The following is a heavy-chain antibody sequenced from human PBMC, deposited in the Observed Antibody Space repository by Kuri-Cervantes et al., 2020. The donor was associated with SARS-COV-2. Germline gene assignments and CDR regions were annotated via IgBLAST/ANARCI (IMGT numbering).Heavy chain of an antibody. Sequence: GESLKISCAASGFTFSSYTMNWVRQAPGKALQWVSSISGSGSYIYYADSMKGRFTVSRDSAKNSLYLQMNSLRGEDTAVYYCARVAGEGPIYYYYMDVWGKGTTVTVSS. J-gene: IGHJ6*03. V-gene: IGHV3-21*01. D-gene: IGHD2-21*01. CDR1: GFTFSSYT. CDR3: ARVAGEGPIYYYYMDV. CDR2: ISGSGSYI.